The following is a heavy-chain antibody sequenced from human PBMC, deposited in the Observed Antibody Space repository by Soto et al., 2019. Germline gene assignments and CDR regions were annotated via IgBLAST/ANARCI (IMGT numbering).Heavy chain of an antibody. D-gene: IGHD2-15*01. J-gene: IGHJ3*02. CDR3: ARGPRYCSGGSCGIVAFDI. CDR2: IYSGGST. Sequence: EVQLVETGGGLIQPGGSLRLSCAASGFTVSSNYMSWVRQAPGKGLEWVSVIYSGGSTYYADSVKGRFTISRDNSKNTLYLQMNSLRAEDTAVYYCARGPRYCSGGSCGIVAFDIWGQGTMVTVSS. V-gene: IGHV3-53*02. CDR1: GFTVSSNY.